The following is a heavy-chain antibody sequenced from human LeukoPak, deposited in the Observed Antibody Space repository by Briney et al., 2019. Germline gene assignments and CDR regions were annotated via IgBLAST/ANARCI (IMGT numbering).Heavy chain of an antibody. CDR3: ARAGVVNYYYYYGMDV. CDR1: GYTFTGYY. D-gene: IGHD3-3*01. Sequence: GASVKVSYKASGYTFTGYYMHWVRQAPGQGLEWMGRINPNSGGTNYAQKFQGRVTMTRDTSISTAYMELSRLRSDDTAVYYCARAGVVNYYYYYGMDVWGQGTTVTVSS. V-gene: IGHV1-2*06. CDR2: INPNSGGT. J-gene: IGHJ6*02.